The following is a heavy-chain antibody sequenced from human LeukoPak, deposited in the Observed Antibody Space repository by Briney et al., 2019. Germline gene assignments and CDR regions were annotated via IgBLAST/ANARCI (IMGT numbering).Heavy chain of an antibody. CDR3: TTDLPAAIWLTEDY. Sequence: GGSLRLSCAASGFTFSNAWMSWVRQAPGKGLEWVGRIKSKTDGGTTDYAAPVKGRFTISRDDSKNTLYLQMNSLKTEDTAVYYCTTDLPAAIWLTEDYWGQGTLVTVSS. D-gene: IGHD2-2*01. CDR2: IKSKTDGGTT. CDR1: GFTFSNAW. V-gene: IGHV3-15*01. J-gene: IGHJ4*02.